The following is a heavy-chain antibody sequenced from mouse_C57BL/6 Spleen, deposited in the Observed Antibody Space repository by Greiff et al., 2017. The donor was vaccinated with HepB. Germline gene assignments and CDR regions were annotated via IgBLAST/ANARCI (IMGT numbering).Heavy chain of an antibody. D-gene: IGHD2-4*01. CDR2: INPNNGGT. CDR1: GYTFTDYN. Sequence: EVQLKESGPELVKPGASVKIPCKASGYTFTDYNMDWVKQSHGKSLEWIGDINPNNGGTIYNQKFKGKATLTVDKSSSTAYMELRSLTSEDTAVYYCARRDDYDGYWYFDVWGTGTTVTVSS. CDR3: ARRDDYDGYWYFDV. J-gene: IGHJ1*03. V-gene: IGHV1-18*01.